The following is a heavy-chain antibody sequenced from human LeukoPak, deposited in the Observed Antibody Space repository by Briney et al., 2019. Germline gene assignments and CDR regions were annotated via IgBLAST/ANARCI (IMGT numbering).Heavy chain of an antibody. CDR3: ARVLAYCGGDCYSLRYYFDY. J-gene: IGHJ4*02. Sequence: ASVTVSCKASGYTFTSYGISWVRQAPGQGLEWMGWISAYNGNTNYAQKLQGRVTMTTDTSTSTAYMELRSLRSDDTAVYYCARVLAYCGGDCYSLRYYFDYWGQGTLVTVSS. V-gene: IGHV1-18*01. CDR2: ISAYNGNT. D-gene: IGHD2-21*02. CDR1: GYTFTSYG.